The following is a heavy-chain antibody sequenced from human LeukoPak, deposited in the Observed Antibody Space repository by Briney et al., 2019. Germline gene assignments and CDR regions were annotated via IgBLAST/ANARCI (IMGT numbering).Heavy chain of an antibody. CDR2: ISGSGATI. V-gene: IGHV3-11*01. CDR3: AGIAYYNDSADS. D-gene: IGHD3-10*01. Sequence: PGGSLRLSCATSGFTFNNYYMNWFRQAPGQGLAWVSSISGSGATIYYTDSVKGRFTVSRDNAKNSLYLEMDSLTSEDTAVYYCAGIAYYNDSADSGGKETLVTVSS. CDR1: GFTFNNYY. J-gene: IGHJ4*02.